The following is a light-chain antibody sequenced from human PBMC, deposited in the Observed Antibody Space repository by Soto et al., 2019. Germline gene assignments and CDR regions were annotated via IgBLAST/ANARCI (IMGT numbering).Light chain of an antibody. CDR2: GAS. V-gene: IGKV3-20*01. CDR3: QQYDTSPPSP. Sequence: EIVLTQSPDTLSLSPGERATLSCRASQSVSSSYLAWYQQKPGQAPRLLIYGASSRATGIPDRFSGSGSGTDFTLTISRLEPEDLAVYFCQQYDTSPPSPVGQGTRLEIK. CDR1: QSVSSSY. J-gene: IGKJ5*01.